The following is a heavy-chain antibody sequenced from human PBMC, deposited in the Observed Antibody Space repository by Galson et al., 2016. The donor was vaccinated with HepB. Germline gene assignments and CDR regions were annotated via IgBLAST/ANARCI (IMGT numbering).Heavy chain of an antibody. CDR1: GGSISSATYS. V-gene: IGHV4-30-2*01. CDR2: IYNSGST. D-gene: IGHD3-16*02. Sequence: TLSLTCAVSGGSISSATYSWSWVRQPPGKGLEFIGYIYNSGSTYYNRSLKSRVTMSIDGSKNQLSLNLTSVTAADTAIYFCARAHRYHGMDVWGKGTTVTV. J-gene: IGHJ6*04. CDR3: ARAHRYHGMDV.